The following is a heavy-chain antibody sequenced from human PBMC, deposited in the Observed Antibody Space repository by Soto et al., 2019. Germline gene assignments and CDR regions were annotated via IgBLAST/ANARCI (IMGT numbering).Heavy chain of an antibody. V-gene: IGHV3-9*01. D-gene: IGHD5-18*01. Sequence: EVQLVESGGGLVQPGRSLRLSCAASGFTFDDYAMHWVRQAPGKGLEWVSGISWNSGSIGYADSVKGRFTISRDNAKNSLYLQMNSLRAEDTALYYCAKDRNRGYSYGTFDYWGQGTLVTVSS. CDR2: ISWNSGSI. CDR1: GFTFDDYA. CDR3: AKDRNRGYSYGTFDY. J-gene: IGHJ4*02.